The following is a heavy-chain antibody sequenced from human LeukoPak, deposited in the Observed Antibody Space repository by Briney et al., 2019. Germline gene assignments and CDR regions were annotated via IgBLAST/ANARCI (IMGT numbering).Heavy chain of an antibody. D-gene: IGHD2-15*01. CDR3: ARTRTGYCSGSTCYPGYFDL. CDR1: GGSFSGYH. V-gene: IGHV4-34*01. Sequence: SETLSLTCGFSGGSFSGYHWSWIRQSPGKGLEWIAKIEHLGSTNYNPSLKSRVTISVDTSKSQFSLNPTSVTAADTSVYYCARTRTGYCSGSTCYPGYFDLWGRGTLVTVSS. CDR2: IEHLGST. J-gene: IGHJ2*01.